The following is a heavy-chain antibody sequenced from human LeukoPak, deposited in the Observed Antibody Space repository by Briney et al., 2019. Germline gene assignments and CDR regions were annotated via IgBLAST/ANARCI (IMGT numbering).Heavy chain of an antibody. V-gene: IGHV1-24*01. J-gene: IGHJ4*02. CDR1: GYTLTELS. CDR2: FDPEDGET. Sequence: ASVKVSCKVSGYTLTELSMHWVRQAPGKGLEWMGGFDPEDGETIYAQKFQGRVTMTEDTSTDTAYMELSSLRSEDTAVYYCATGSDNYYGSGSRELDYWGQETLVTVSS. D-gene: IGHD3-10*01. CDR3: ATGSDNYYGSGSRELDY.